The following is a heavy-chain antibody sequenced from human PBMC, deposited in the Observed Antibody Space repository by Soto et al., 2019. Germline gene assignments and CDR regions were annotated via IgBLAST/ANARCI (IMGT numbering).Heavy chain of an antibody. Sequence: GGSLRLSCAASGFTFSSYGMHWVRQAPGKGLEWVAVIPYDGSNKYYADSVKGRFTISRDNSKNTLYLQMNSLRAEDTAVYYCAKVSVYLPYYFDYWGQGTLVTVSS. D-gene: IGHD2-8*01. CDR3: AKVSVYLPYYFDY. J-gene: IGHJ4*02. CDR1: GFTFSSYG. CDR2: IPYDGSNK. V-gene: IGHV3-30*18.